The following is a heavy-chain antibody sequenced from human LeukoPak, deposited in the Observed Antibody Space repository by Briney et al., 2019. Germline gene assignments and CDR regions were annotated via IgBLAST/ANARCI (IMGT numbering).Heavy chain of an antibody. CDR1: GLTFSSYW. J-gene: IGHJ4*02. Sequence: GGSLRLSCAASGLTFSSYWMSWVRQAPGKGLEWVANIKQDGSEKYYVDSVKGRFTISRDNAKNSLYLQMNSLRAEDTAVYYCARGGYYYDSSGYYLDYWGQGTLVTVSS. V-gene: IGHV3-7*01. CDR2: IKQDGSEK. D-gene: IGHD3-22*01. CDR3: ARGGYYYDSSGYYLDY.